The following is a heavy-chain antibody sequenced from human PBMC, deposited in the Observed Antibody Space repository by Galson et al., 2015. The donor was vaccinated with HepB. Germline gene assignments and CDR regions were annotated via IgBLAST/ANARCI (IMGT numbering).Heavy chain of an antibody. V-gene: IGHV7-4-1*02. D-gene: IGHD3/OR15-3a*01. Sequence: SVKVSCKASGYTFTDYVVNWVRQAPGQGLEWMGWMNTNTGKPTYAPGFAGRVVFSLATSVTTAYLQISSLETDDTAVYYCARSPVLFLDWLPYYDSYYMDVWGEGTTVTVSS. J-gene: IGHJ6*03. CDR1: GYTFTDYV. CDR3: ARSPVLFLDWLPYYDSYYMDV. CDR2: MNTNTGKP.